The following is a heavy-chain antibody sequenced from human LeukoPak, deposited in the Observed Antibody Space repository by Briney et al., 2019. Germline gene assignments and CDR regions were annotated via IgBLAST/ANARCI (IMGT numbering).Heavy chain of an antibody. Sequence: GRSLRLSCAASGFTFSSYGMHWARQAPGKGLEWVAVISYDGSNKYYADSVKGRFTISRDNSKNTLYLQMNSLRAEDTAVYYCAKFYSSSSVDYWGQGTLVTVSS. CDR2: ISYDGSNK. V-gene: IGHV3-30*18. D-gene: IGHD6-6*01. CDR1: GFTFSSYG. J-gene: IGHJ4*02. CDR3: AKFYSSSSVDY.